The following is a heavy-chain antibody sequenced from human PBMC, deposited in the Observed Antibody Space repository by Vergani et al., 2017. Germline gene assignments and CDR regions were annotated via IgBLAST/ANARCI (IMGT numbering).Heavy chain of an antibody. CDR2: IYYSGST. Sequence: QVQLQESGPGLVKPSETLSLTCTVSGGSVSSGSYYWSWIRQPPGKGLEWIGYIYYSGSTNYNPSLKSRVTISVDTSKNQFSLKLSSVTAADTAVYYCARVRPGYYYDSSGYYLDYWGQGTLVTVSS. CDR3: ARVRPGYYYDSSGYYLDY. V-gene: IGHV4-61*01. CDR1: GGSVSSGSYY. D-gene: IGHD3-22*01. J-gene: IGHJ4*02.